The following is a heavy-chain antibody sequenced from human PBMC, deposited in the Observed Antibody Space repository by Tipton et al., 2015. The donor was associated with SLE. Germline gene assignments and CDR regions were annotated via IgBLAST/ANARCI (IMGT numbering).Heavy chain of an antibody. CDR3: AKGQYSSNWYDYYYGMDV. Sequence: SLRLSCAASGFTFSSYAMSWVRQAPGKGLEWVSAISGRGGSTYYADSVKGRFTISRDNSKNTLYLQMNSLRAEDTAVYYCAKGQYSSNWYDYYYGMDVWGRGTTVSVSS. V-gene: IGHV3-23*01. D-gene: IGHD6-13*01. J-gene: IGHJ6*02. CDR2: ISGRGGST. CDR1: GFTFSSYA.